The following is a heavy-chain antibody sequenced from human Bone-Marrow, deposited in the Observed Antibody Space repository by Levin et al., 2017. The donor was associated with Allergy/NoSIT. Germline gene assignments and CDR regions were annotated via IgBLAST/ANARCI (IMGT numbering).Heavy chain of an antibody. V-gene: IGHV4-38-2*01. CDR2: IYHSGNT. CDR3: ARAAISRGNSNWFGP. Sequence: GSLRLSCAVSGYSITSGYYWGWIRQSPGKGLEWIGTIYHSGNTYYNPSLNSRGTISVDTSKNQFSLKLTSVTAADTAVYYCARAAISRGNSNWFGPWGQGTLVTVSS. CDR1: GYSITSGYY. J-gene: IGHJ5*02. D-gene: IGHD3-16*01.